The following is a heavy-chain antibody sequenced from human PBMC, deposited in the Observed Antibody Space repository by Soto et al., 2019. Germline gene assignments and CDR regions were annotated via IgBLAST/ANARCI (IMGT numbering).Heavy chain of an antibody. J-gene: IGHJ5*02. CDR3: ARDLPHAYCGGDCYITWLDP. V-gene: IGHV4-4*02. CDR2: IYHSGST. CDR1: GGSISSSNW. D-gene: IGHD2-21*02. Sequence: PSETLSLTCAVSGGSISSSNWWSWVRQPPGKGLEWIGEIYHSGSTNYNPSLKSRVTISVDKSKNQFSLKLSSVTAADTAVYYCARDLPHAYCGGDCYITWLDPWGQGTLVTVYS.